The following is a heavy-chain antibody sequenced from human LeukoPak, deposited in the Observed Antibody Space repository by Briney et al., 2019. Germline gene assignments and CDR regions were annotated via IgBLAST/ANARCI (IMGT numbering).Heavy chain of an antibody. J-gene: IGHJ4*02. CDR1: GGTFSSYA. Sequence: SVKVSCKASGGTFSSYAISWVRQAPGQGLEWMGRIIPIFGTANYAQKFQGRVTITTDESTSTAYMELSSLRSEDTAVYYCARDRGIQLWSETSDYWGQGTLVTVSS. V-gene: IGHV1-69*05. CDR3: ARDRGIQLWSETSDY. D-gene: IGHD5-18*01. CDR2: IIPIFGTA.